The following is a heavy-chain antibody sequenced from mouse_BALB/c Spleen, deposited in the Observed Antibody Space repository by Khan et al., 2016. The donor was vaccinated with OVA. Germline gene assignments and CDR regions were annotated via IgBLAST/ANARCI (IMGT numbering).Heavy chain of an antibody. Sequence: QVQLKESGPGLVAPSQGLSITCTVSGFSLSRYNIHWVRQPPGKGLEWLGMIWGGGGTDYNSTLKSRLSISKDNSKSQVFLKMNSLQTDDTAMNYCARAYYRYDGYYAMDYWGQGTSVTVSS. V-gene: IGHV2-6-4*01. D-gene: IGHD2-14*01. J-gene: IGHJ4*01. CDR1: GFSLSRYN. CDR2: IWGGGGT. CDR3: ARAYYRYDGYYAMDY.